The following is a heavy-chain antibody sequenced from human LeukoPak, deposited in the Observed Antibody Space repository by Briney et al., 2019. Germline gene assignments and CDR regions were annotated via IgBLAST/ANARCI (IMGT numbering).Heavy chain of an antibody. D-gene: IGHD1-26*01. Sequence: LPGGSLRLSCAASGFTFSSYWMHWVRQAPGKGLVWVSRISSDGSSTNYADSVKGRFTISRDNAKNTLYLQMNSLRAEDTAVYYCVRGELHLDYYFDYWGQGTLVTVSS. CDR3: VRGELHLDYYFDY. J-gene: IGHJ4*02. CDR1: GFTFSSYW. V-gene: IGHV3-74*01. CDR2: ISSDGSST.